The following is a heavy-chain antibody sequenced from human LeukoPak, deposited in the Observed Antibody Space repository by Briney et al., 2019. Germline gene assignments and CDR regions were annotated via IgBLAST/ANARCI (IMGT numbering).Heavy chain of an antibody. CDR1: GYTFTANY. D-gene: IGHD3-16*01. V-gene: IGHV1-2*02. Sequence: ASLKVSCKASGYTFTANYMHWVRQAPGQGLEHMGWINSNSGGTNYAQKFHGRVTMTRHTSISTVYMELSRLTSDDTAVYYCARDLGGNALDIWGQGTVVTVSS. CDR2: INSNSGGT. CDR3: ARDLGGNALDI. J-gene: IGHJ3*02.